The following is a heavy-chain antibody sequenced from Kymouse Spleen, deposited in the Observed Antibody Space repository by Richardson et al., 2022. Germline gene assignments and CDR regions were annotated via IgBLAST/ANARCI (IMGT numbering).Heavy chain of an antibody. CDR3: ARGQGIAAADYFDY. CDR1: GGSFSGYY. J-gene: IGHJ4*02. CDR2: INHSGST. V-gene: IGHV4-34*01. Sequence: QVQLQQWGAGLLKPSETLSLTCAVYGGSFSGYYWSWIRQPPGKGLEWIGEINHSGSTNYNPSLKSRVTISVDTSKNQFSLKLSSVTAADTAVYYCARGQGIAAADYFDYWGQGTLVTVSS. D-gene: IGHD6-13*01.